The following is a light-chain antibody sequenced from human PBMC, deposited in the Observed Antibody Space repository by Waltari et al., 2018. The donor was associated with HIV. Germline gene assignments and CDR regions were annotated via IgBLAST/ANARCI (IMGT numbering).Light chain of an antibody. CDR1: RSNIQDNR. CDR3: VVWDDSLNGPV. V-gene: IGLV1-44*01. CDR2: TNN. Sequence: QSVLTQLPSASETRREGVAISCSGCRSNIQDNREHSYQQLPGTAPKLLIYTNNQRPSRVPDRFSGSKSGTSASLAISGLQSEDEADYYCVVWDDSLNGPVFGGGTKLTVL. J-gene: IGLJ2*01.